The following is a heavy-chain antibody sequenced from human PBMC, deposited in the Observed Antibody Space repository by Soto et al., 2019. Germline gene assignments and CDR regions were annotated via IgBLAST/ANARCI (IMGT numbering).Heavy chain of an antibody. D-gene: IGHD3-10*01. V-gene: IGHV1-69*01. CDR1: GGTFSSYA. CDR3: ARGPYYYGSGSYHYYYYGMDV. CDR2: IIPIFGTA. Sequence: QVQLVQSGAEVKKPGSSVKVSCKASGGTFSSYAISWVRQAPGQGLEWMGGIIPIFGTANYAQKFQGRVTITADESTITAYMELSSLRSEDTAVYYCARGPYYYGSGSYHYYYYGMDVWGQGTTVTVSS. J-gene: IGHJ6*02.